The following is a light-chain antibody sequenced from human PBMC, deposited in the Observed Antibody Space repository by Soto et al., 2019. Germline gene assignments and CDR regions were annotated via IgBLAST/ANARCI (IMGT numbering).Light chain of an antibody. V-gene: IGKV3-15*01. CDR1: QSVRNN. Sequence: TVMTQSPATLSVSVGERVILSCRASQSVRNNLAWYQQKPGQAPRLLIYGASTRATDVPARFSGSGSGTEFTLTISGLQSEDFAVYYCQEYDNWPPWTFGQGTKVDIK. J-gene: IGKJ1*01. CDR3: QEYDNWPPWT. CDR2: GAS.